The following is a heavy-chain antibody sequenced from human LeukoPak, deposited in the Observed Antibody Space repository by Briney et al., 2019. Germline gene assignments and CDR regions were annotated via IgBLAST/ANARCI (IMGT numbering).Heavy chain of an antibody. CDR3: TRLYSGYGNGDSLDY. D-gene: IGHD5-12*01. J-gene: IGHJ4*02. CDR1: GFTFSGSA. Sequence: AGGSLRLSCAASGFTFSGSAMHWVRQASGKGLEWVGRIRSKANSYATAYAASVKGRFTISRDDSKNTAYLQMNSLKTEDTAVYYCTRLYSGYGNGDSLDYWGQGTLVTVSS. CDR2: IRSKANSYAT. V-gene: IGHV3-73*01.